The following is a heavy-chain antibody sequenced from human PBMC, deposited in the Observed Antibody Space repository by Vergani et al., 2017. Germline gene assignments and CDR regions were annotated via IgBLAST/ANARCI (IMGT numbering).Heavy chain of an antibody. D-gene: IGHD4-23*01. Sequence: QLQLQESGPGLVKPSETLSLTCTVSGGSISSSSYYWGWIRQPPGKGLEWIGEINHSGSTNYNPSLKSRVTISVDTSKNQFSLKLSAVTAADTAVYYCAGYGGKTIYYYCYMDVWGKGTTVTVSS. CDR1: GGSISSSSYY. J-gene: IGHJ6*03. CDR3: AGYGGKTIYYYCYMDV. CDR2: INHSGST. V-gene: IGHV4-39*07.